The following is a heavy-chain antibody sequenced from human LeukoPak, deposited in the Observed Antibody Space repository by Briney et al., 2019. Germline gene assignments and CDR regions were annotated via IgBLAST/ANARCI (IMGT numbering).Heavy chain of an antibody. CDR1: GGSISSYY. J-gene: IGHJ4*02. D-gene: IGHD6-19*01. CDR2: IYYSGST. V-gene: IGHV4-59*01. CDR3: SGGEWLVRIDY. Sequence: SETLSLTCTVSGGSISSYYWSWIRQPPGKGLEWIGYIYYSGSTNYSPSLKSRVTISVDTSKNQFSLKLSSVTAADTAVYYCSGGEWLVRIDYWGQGTLVTVSS.